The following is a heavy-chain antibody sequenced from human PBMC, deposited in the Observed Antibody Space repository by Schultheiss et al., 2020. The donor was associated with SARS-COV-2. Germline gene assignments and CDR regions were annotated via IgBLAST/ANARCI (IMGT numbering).Heavy chain of an antibody. CDR1: GFTFSSYA. Sequence: GGSLRLSCSASGFTFSSYAMHWVRQAPGKGLEWVAVIWYDGSNKYYADSVKGRFTISRDNSKNTLYLQMNSLRAEDTAVYYCARDWATVVTPALFDYWGQGTLVTVSS. CDR3: ARDWATVVTPALFDY. D-gene: IGHD4-23*01. V-gene: IGHV3-33*08. J-gene: IGHJ4*02. CDR2: IWYDGSNK.